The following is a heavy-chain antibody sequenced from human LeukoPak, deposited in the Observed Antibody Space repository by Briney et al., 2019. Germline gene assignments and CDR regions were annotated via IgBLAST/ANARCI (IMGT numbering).Heavy chain of an antibody. D-gene: IGHD4-23*01. CDR3: ARDRDDGGFEY. CDR1: GFTFPNYW. V-gene: IGHV3-7*01. CDR2: INQDGRVK. J-gene: IGHJ4*02. Sequence: PGGSLRLSCAASGFTFPNYWMSWVRQAPEKGLEWVANINQDGRVKQYVDSMKGRFTISRDNAKNSLYLQMNSLRAEDTAVYYCARDRDDGGFEYWGQGTPVTVSS.